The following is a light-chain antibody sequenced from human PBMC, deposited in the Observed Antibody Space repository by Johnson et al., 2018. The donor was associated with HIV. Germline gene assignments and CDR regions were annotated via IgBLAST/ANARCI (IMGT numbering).Light chain of an antibody. V-gene: IGLV1-51*01. CDR1: SSNIGRNY. J-gene: IGLJ1*01. CDR3: GTWDSSLSAYV. Sequence: QPVLTQPPSVSAAPGQKVTISCSGSSSNIGRNYVSWYQQLPGTAPKLLIFDNNKRPSGIPDRFSASKYGYSANMGITGLQTGDEADYYCGTWDSSLSAYVCGTGTKVTVL. CDR2: DNN.